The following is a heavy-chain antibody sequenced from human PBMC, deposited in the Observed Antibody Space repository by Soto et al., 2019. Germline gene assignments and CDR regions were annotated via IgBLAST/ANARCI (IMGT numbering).Heavy chain of an antibody. CDR3: AASPGTNGFWGWFDP. J-gene: IGHJ5*02. CDR1: GGSVSSGSYY. V-gene: IGHV4-61*01. CDR2: IYYSGST. Sequence: QVQLQESGPGLVKPSETLSLTCTVSGGSVSSGSYYWSWIRQPPGKRREWIGYIYYSGSTNYNPFLKSRVTISVDTCKNQFSLKLSSVTAGDTAVDYCAASPGTNGFWGWFDPWGQGTLVTVSS. D-gene: IGHD2-8*01.